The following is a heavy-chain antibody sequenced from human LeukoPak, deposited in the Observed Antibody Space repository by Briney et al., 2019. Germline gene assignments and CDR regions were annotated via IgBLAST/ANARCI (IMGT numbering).Heavy chain of an antibody. CDR1: GFTFSSYA. CDR2: ISSNGGST. D-gene: IGHD5-18*01. J-gene: IGHJ3*02. Sequence: GGSLRLSCAASGFTFSSYAMHWVRQAPGKGLEYVSAISSNGGSTYYANSVKGRFTISRDNSKNTLYLQMGSLRAEDMAVYYCARAGIEYSPGAFDTWGQGTMVTVSS. CDR3: ARAGIEYSPGAFDT. V-gene: IGHV3-64*01.